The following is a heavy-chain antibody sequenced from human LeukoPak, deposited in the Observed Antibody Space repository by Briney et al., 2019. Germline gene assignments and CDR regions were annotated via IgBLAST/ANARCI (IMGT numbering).Heavy chain of an antibody. CDR2: IYYSGST. Sequence: SGPGLVKPSETLFLTCTVSGGSISSSGYYWGWIRQPPGKGLEWIASIYYSGSTYYNPSLKSRVTISVDTSKNQLSLKLSSLTAADTAVYYCARHEYSGSYYGLSWFDPWGQGTLVTVSS. J-gene: IGHJ5*02. CDR1: GGSISSSGYY. CDR3: ARHEYSGSYYGLSWFDP. D-gene: IGHD1-26*01. V-gene: IGHV4-39*01.